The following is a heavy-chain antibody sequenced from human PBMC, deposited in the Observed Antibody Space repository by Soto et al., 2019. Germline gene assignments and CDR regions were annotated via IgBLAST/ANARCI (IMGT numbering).Heavy chain of an antibody. J-gene: IGHJ4*02. Sequence: PSETLTPTCTDSGGSISSGDYYWSWIRQTPGKGLEWIGYIYYSGSTYYNPSLKSRVTISVDTSKNQFSLKLSSVTAADTAVYYCARGGTYYDILTGPYYFDYWGQGTLVTVSS. CDR1: GGSISSGDYY. D-gene: IGHD3-9*01. CDR2: IYYSGST. CDR3: ARGGTYYDILTGPYYFDY. V-gene: IGHV4-30-4*01.